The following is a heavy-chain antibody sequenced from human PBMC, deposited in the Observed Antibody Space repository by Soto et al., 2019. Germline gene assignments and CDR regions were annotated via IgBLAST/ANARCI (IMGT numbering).Heavy chain of an antibody. D-gene: IGHD3-10*01. CDR3: ARAREASLLRGPSSY. V-gene: IGHV3-23*01. CDR2: IGGSGDGT. Sequence: PGGSLRLSCEASGFTFSSYTMNWVRRAPGKGLEWVATIGGSGDGTYYGDSVKGRFTISRDNSKNTVYLQMNSLRAEDTAIYYCARAREASLLRGPSSYWGQGTLVTVSS. J-gene: IGHJ4*02. CDR1: GFTFSSYT.